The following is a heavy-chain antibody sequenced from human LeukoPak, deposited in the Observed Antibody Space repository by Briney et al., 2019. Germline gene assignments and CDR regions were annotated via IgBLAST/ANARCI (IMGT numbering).Heavy chain of an antibody. CDR3: TRLYGAHAFDI. Sequence: ASVKVSCKASGYTSTNYAMNWVRQAPGQGLEYMGWINTNTGDPTYAQGFTGRFVFSLDTSVSTAYLQISSLKAEDTALYYCTRLYGAHAFDIWGQGTMVTVSS. D-gene: IGHD4/OR15-4a*01. CDR2: INTNTGDP. CDR1: GYTSTNYA. J-gene: IGHJ3*02. V-gene: IGHV7-4-1*02.